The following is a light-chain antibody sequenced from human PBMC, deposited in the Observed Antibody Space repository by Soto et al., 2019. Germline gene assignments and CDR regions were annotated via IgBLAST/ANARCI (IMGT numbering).Light chain of an antibody. CDR2: GAS. CDR1: QSVGTK. Sequence: PATLSVSPGEGATLTCRASQSVGTKLAWYQQKPGQAPRLLIYGASSRATGIPDRFSGSGSGADFTLTISRLEPEDFAVYYCHQYGISPPVTFGQGTRLEIK. CDR3: HQYGISPPVT. J-gene: IGKJ5*01. V-gene: IGKV3-20*01.